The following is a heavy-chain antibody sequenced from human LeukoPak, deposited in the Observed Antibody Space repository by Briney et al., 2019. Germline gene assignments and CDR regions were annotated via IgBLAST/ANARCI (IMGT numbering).Heavy chain of an antibody. CDR3: TISPAAGYYYYYGMDV. CDR1: GGSLSGYY. Sequence: PSETLSLTCAVYGGSLSGYYWSWIRQPPGKGLEWIGEINHSGSTNYNPPLKSRVTISVDTSKNQYSQKLISVTAADTDVYYCTISPAAGYYYYYGMDVWGQGTTVSVSS. J-gene: IGHJ6*02. V-gene: IGHV4-34*01. CDR2: INHSGST.